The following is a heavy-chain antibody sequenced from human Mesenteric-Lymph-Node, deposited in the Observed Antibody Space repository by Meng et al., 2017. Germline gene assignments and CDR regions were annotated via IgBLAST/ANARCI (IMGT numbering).Heavy chain of an antibody. CDR2: INSGNGKT. Sequence: QVQLVQSGAAVKKPGASVKVSCKASGYTFTNYAIQWVRQAPGQRLEGMGWINSGNGKTKYSEKFQGRVTITRDTSATTAYMELSSLRSEDMAVYYCARGLWEQSRYYFDSWGQGTLVTVSS. CDR1: GYTFTNYA. D-gene: IGHD1-26*01. J-gene: IGHJ4*02. CDR3: ARGLWEQSRYYFDS. V-gene: IGHV1-3*01.